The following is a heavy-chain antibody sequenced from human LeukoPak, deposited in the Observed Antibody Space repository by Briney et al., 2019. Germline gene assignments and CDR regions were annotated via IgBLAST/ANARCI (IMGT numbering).Heavy chain of an antibody. Sequence: TGGSLRLSCAASGFTFSNYWMGWVRQAPGKGLEWVANIKQDGSEKRYVDPVKGRFTISRDDAKNSLFLQMNSLRVEDTAIYYCARGGTGSENDYWGQGILVTVSS. CDR2: IKQDGSEK. V-gene: IGHV3-7*01. CDR1: GFTFSNYW. CDR3: ARGGTGSENDY. D-gene: IGHD3-9*01. J-gene: IGHJ4*02.